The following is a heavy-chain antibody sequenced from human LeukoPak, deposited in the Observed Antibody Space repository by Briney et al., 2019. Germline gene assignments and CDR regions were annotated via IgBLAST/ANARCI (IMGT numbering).Heavy chain of an antibody. V-gene: IGHV3-48*01. D-gene: IGHD2-8*01. J-gene: IGHJ5*02. CDR3: ARGAAMDGPYNWFDA. CDR1: GFTFSSYS. CDR2: ISTSRTTI. Sequence: GGSLRLSCAASGFTFSSYSMNWVRQAPGKGLEWVSYISTSRTTIYYADSVKGRFTISRDNAKNSVDLQMNSLRAEDTAVYYCARGAAMDGPYNWFDAWGQGTLVTVSS.